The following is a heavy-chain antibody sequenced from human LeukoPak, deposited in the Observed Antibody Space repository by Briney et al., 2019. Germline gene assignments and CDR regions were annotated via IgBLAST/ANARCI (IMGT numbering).Heavy chain of an antibody. Sequence: ASVKVSCKASGYIFTSYGISWVRQAPGQGLEWMGWISAYNGNTNYAQKLQDRVTMTTDTSTSTAYMELRSLRSDDTAVYYCASSSIPDCSSTSCYPDYWGQGTLVTVSS. CDR2: ISAYNGNT. CDR3: ASSSIPDCSSTSCYPDY. J-gene: IGHJ4*02. V-gene: IGHV1-18*01. CDR1: GYIFTSYG. D-gene: IGHD2-2*01.